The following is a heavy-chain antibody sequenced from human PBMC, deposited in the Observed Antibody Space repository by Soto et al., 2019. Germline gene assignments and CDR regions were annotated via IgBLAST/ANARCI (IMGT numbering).Heavy chain of an antibody. V-gene: IGHV1-18*01. D-gene: IGHD2-8*01. CDR1: GYTFTSYG. Sequence: ASVKVSCKASGYTFTSYGISWVRQAPGQGLEWMGWISAYNGNTNYAQKLQGRVTMTTDTSTSTAYMELRSLRSDDTAVYYCARGSSYCTNGVCYLLGAFDIWGQGTMVTVSS. J-gene: IGHJ3*02. CDR2: ISAYNGNT. CDR3: ARGSSYCTNGVCYLLGAFDI.